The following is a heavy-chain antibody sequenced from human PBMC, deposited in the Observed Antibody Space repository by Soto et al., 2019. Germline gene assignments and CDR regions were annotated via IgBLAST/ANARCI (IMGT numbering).Heavy chain of an antibody. J-gene: IGHJ4*02. CDR3: AREPPETPPDY. CDR1: GYTFSDYG. Sequence: ASVKFSCKASGYTFSDYGMSWVRQAPGQGLEWMGWISAKNGNTNFAQKFRGRVTMTTDTSTSTVYMELRSLKPDDSAVYYCAREPPETPPDYWGQGTLVTVSS. V-gene: IGHV1-18*01. CDR2: ISAKNGNT.